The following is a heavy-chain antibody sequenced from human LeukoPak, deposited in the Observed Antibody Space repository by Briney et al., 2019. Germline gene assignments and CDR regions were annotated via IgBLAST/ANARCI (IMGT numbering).Heavy chain of an antibody. CDR3: ARADGSSGFDY. V-gene: IGHV3-74*01. Sequence: GGSLRLSCATSGFTFSSYWMHWVRHAPGKGLVWVSRINTDGSTTSYADSVRGRFTISRDHAKNTLYLQMNSLRAEDTAVYYCARADGSSGFDYWGPGTLVTVSS. D-gene: IGHD6-19*01. J-gene: IGHJ4*02. CDR2: INTDGSTT. CDR1: GFTFSSYW.